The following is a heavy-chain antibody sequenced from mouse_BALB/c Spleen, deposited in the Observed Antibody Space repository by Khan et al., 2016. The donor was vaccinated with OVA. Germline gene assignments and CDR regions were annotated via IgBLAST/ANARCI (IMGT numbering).Heavy chain of an antibody. D-gene: IGHD2-2*01. Sequence: VQLKQSGTVLARPGTSVKMSCKASGYSFTSYWMYWVKQRFGQGLEWFGAIYPGNSDTSYNQKFKGKVKLTAVTSTRTVYMELSSLTNEDSAVYYYTRFGYSFTYWGQGTLVTVSA. CDR2: IYPGNSDT. V-gene: IGHV1-5*01. CDR3: TRFGYSFTY. CDR1: GYSFTSYW. J-gene: IGHJ3*01.